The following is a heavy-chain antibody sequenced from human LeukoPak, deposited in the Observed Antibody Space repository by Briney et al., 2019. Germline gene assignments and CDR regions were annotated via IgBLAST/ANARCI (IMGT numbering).Heavy chain of an antibody. CDR2: INPNSGGT. J-gene: IGHJ4*02. Sequence: ASVKVSCKASGYTFTSYGISWVRQAPGQGLEWMGWINPNSGGTNYAQKFQGRVTMTRDTSISTAYMELSRLRSDDTAVYYCARGRGVVISLDYFDYWGQGTLVTVSS. D-gene: IGHD3-22*01. CDR3: ARGRGVVISLDYFDY. CDR1: GYTFTSYG. V-gene: IGHV1-2*02.